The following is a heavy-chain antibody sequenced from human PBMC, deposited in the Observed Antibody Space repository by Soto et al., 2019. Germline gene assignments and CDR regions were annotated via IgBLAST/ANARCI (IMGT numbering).Heavy chain of an antibody. CDR3: ARANGGYDYYFDY. J-gene: IGHJ4*02. Sequence: GASVKVSCKASGYTFTGYYMHWVRQAPGQGLEWMGWINPNSGGTNYAQKFQGRVTMTRDTSISTAYMELSRLRSDDTAVYYCARANGGYDYYFDYWGQGTLVTVSS. D-gene: IGHD5-12*01. CDR1: GYTFTGYY. V-gene: IGHV1-2*02. CDR2: INPNSGGT.